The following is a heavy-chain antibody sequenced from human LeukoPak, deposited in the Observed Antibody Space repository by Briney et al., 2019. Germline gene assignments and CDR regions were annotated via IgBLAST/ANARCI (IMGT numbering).Heavy chain of an antibody. D-gene: IGHD3-3*01. J-gene: IGHJ4*02. Sequence: SQTLSLTCTVSGGSISSGDYYWSWIRQPPGKGLEWIGCIYYSGSTYYNPSLKSRVTISVDTSKNQFSLKLSSVTAADTAVYYCARGRRITIFGVVPGVFDYWGQGTLVTVSS. V-gene: IGHV4-30-4*08. CDR1: GGSISSGDYY. CDR2: IYYSGST. CDR3: ARGRRITIFGVVPGVFDY.